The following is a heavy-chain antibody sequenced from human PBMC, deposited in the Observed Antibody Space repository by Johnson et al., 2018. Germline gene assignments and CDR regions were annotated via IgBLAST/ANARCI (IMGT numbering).Heavy chain of an antibody. CDR3: AKGLCRGGCDNSDGFDV. D-gene: IGHD2-15*01. V-gene: IGHV3-23*04. CDR1: GFTFSNYA. J-gene: IGHJ3*01. Sequence: EVQLVESGGGLVQPGGSLRLSCAATGFTFSNYAMSWVRQAPGKGLEWVSDVNSRGGTYYADSVRGRFTISRYNSESTVHLQMTSLGVDDTAVYYCAKGLCRGGCDNSDGFDVWGQGTTVTVSP. CDR2: VNSRGGT.